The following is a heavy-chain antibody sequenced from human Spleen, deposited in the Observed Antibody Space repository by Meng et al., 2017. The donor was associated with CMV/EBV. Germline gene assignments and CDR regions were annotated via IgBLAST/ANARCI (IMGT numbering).Heavy chain of an antibody. Sequence: GESLKISCAASGFTFNTFAMSWVRQAPGKGLEWVSAISGRGAGTYDADSVKGRFTISRDNSMNTLYLQMNSLRAEDTAVYYCAKPLRGIFGSNYGMDVWGQGTTVTVS. CDR3: AKPLRGIFGSNYGMDV. J-gene: IGHJ6*02. D-gene: IGHD3-3*01. CDR2: ISGRGAGT. V-gene: IGHV3-23*01. CDR1: GFTFNTFA.